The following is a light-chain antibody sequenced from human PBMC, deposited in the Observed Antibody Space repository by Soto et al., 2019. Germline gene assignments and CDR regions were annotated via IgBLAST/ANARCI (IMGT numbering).Light chain of an antibody. CDR2: AAS. Sequence: DIQKTQSPSSLSASVGDRVTITCRASQGISNYLVWYQQKPGKVPKLLIYAASTLQSGVPSRFSGSGSGTDFTLTISSLQPEDVAIYYCQKYNSVPFTFGPGTKVDIK. J-gene: IGKJ3*01. CDR3: QKYNSVPFT. CDR1: QGISNY. V-gene: IGKV1-27*01.